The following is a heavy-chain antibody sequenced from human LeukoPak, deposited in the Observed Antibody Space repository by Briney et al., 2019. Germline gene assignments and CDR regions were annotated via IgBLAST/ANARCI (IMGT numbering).Heavy chain of an antibody. D-gene: IGHD6-13*01. CDR1: GYTFTSYY. V-gene: IGHV1-46*01. Sequence: GASVKVSCKASGYTFTSYYMHWVQQAPGHGPEWMGIINPSGGSTDYAQKFQGRVTMTRDMSTSTVYMELSSLRSDDTAVYFCARVAQIGAVADYWGQGTLVTVSS. CDR2: INPSGGST. CDR3: ARVAQIGAVADY. J-gene: IGHJ4*02.